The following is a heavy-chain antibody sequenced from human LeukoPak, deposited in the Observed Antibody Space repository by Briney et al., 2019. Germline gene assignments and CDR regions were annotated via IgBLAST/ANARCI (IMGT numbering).Heavy chain of an antibody. Sequence: GGSLRLSCAASGFTFSSYSMNWVRQAPGKGLEWVSSISSSSSYIYYADSVKGRFTISRDNSKNTLYLQMNSLRAEDTAVYYCAKDFLRQWLVEGVYFDYWGQGTLVTVSS. CDR2: ISSSSSYI. CDR3: AKDFLRQWLVEGVYFDY. D-gene: IGHD6-19*01. CDR1: GFTFSSYS. J-gene: IGHJ4*02. V-gene: IGHV3-21*04.